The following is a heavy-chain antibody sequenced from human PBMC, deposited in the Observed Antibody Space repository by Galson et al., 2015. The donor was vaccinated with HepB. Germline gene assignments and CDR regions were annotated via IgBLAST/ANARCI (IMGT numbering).Heavy chain of an antibody. D-gene: IGHD3-16*01. Sequence: SLRLSCAASGFTFSSYAIHWVRQAPGKGLDWVAVISYDGSYKYYADSVKGRFTISRDNSKNTLYLQMNSLRAEDTAVYYCARGLKGARREGDAFDIWGQGTMVTVSS. V-gene: IGHV3-30*04. CDR3: ARGLKGARREGDAFDI. J-gene: IGHJ3*02. CDR2: ISYDGSYK. CDR1: GFTFSSYA.